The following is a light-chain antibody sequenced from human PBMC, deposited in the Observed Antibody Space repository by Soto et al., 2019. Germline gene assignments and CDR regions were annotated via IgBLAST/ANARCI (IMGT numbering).Light chain of an antibody. J-gene: IGKJ3*01. Sequence: EIVMTQSPTILSVSPGEGATLSCRASQSVSSNLAWYQQKPGQPPRLLMYGVYTRAPGTPARFSGSGSGTDFTLTISRLEPEDFAVYYCQQYGSAPYTFGPGTKVVIK. V-gene: IGKV3D-15*01. CDR3: QQYGSAPYT. CDR2: GVY. CDR1: QSVSSN.